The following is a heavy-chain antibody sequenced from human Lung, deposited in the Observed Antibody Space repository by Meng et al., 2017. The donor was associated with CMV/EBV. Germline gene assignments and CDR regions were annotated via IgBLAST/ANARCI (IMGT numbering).Heavy chain of an antibody. CDR1: GFTFDDYG. J-gene: IGHJ5*02. CDR3: ARGGCSSTSCYVSWFDP. V-gene: IGHV3-20*04. D-gene: IGHD2-2*01. CDR2: INWSGGST. Sequence: GESXKISXAASGFTFDDYGMSWVRQAPGKGLEWVSGINWSGGSTGYADSVKGRFTISRDNAKNSLYLQMNSLRAEDTALYYCARGGCSSTSCYVSWFDPWGQGXLVTVSS.